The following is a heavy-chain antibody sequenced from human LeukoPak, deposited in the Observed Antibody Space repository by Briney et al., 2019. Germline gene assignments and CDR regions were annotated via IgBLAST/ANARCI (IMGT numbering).Heavy chain of an antibody. Sequence: GGSLRLSCAASGFTFSSYGMHWVRQAPGKGLEWVAVISYDGSNKYYADSVKGRFTISRDNSKNTLYLQMNSLRAEDTAVYYCAKTQLLWFGELLQGPIDYWGQGTLVTVSS. J-gene: IGHJ4*02. V-gene: IGHV3-30*18. CDR1: GFTFSSYG. CDR3: AKTQLLWFGELLQGPIDY. D-gene: IGHD3-10*01. CDR2: ISYDGSNK.